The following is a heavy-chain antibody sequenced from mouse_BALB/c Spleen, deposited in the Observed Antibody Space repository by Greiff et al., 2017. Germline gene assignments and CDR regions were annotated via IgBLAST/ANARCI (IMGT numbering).Heavy chain of an antibody. CDR3: ARDSAY. CDR2: ISSGSSTI. J-gene: IGHJ3*01. V-gene: IGHV5-17*02. CDR1: GFTFSSFG. Sequence: EVKLMESGGGLVQPGGSRKLSCAASGFTFSSFGMHWVRQAPEKGLEWVAYISSGSSTIYYADTVKGRFTISRDNPKNTLYLEMSSLRSEDTAMYYCARDSAYWGQGTLVTVSA.